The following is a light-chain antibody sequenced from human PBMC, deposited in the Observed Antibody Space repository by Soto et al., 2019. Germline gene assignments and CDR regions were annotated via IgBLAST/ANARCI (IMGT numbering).Light chain of an antibody. CDR3: QQYRSSPT. CDR1: QSVSSSY. V-gene: IGKV3-20*01. Sequence: EIVLTQSPGTLSLSPGERATLSCRASQSVSSSYLAWYQQKPGQAPRLLIYGASSRATGIPDRFSGSGSGTDFTLTISRLEPEDFAVHYCQQYRSSPTFGQGTKVEIK. J-gene: IGKJ1*01. CDR2: GAS.